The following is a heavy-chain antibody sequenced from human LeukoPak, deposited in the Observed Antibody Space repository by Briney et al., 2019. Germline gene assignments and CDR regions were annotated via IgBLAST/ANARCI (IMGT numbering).Heavy chain of an antibody. J-gene: IGHJ4*02. CDR3: ARVIAVAGNPL. Sequence: GGSLRLSCAASGFTFSSYAMSWVRQAPGKGLEWVSYISSSSSTIYYADSVKGRFTISRDNAKNSLYLQMNSLRAEDTAVYYCARVIAVAGNPLWGQGTLVTVSS. D-gene: IGHD6-19*01. V-gene: IGHV3-48*04. CDR1: GFTFSSYA. CDR2: ISSSSSTI.